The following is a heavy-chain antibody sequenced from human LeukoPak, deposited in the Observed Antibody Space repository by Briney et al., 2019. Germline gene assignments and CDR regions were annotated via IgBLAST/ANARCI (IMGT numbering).Heavy chain of an antibody. D-gene: IGHD6-19*01. CDR3: ARRTAVASADRAFDI. CDR1: GFTFSSYA. CDR2: ISGSGGST. J-gene: IGHJ3*02. V-gene: IGHV3-23*01. Sequence: QTGGSLRLSCAASGFTFSSYAMSGVRQAPGKGLEWVSAISGSGGSTYYADPVKGRSTISIDNSKNTLYLQMNSLRAEDTAVYYCARRTAVASADRAFDIWGQGTMVTVSS.